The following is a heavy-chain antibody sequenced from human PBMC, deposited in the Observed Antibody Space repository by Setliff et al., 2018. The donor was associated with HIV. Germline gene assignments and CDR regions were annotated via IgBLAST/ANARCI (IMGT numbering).Heavy chain of an antibody. CDR1: GFTFSSYS. CDR2: ISNNGRSK. J-gene: IGHJ4*02. V-gene: IGHV3-30*04. CDR3: ARDRSLTDYSNFGFDY. Sequence: GGSLRLSCAASGFTFSSYSMHWVRQAPGKGLEWVAVISNNGRSKYYADSVKGRFTISRDNSKNTLYLQMNSLRPEDTAVFYCARDRSLTDYSNFGFDYWGQGTPVTVSS. D-gene: IGHD4-4*01.